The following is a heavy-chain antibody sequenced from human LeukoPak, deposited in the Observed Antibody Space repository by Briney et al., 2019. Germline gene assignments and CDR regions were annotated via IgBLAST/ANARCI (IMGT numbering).Heavy chain of an antibody. D-gene: IGHD3-16*02. CDR1: GYTFTGYY. Sequence: ASVNVSFTASGYTFTGYYMHWVRQAPGQGLEWMGWINPNSGGTNYAQKFQGRVTMTRDTSISTAYMELSRLRSDDTAVYYCARDDRYYLNWFDPWGQGTLVTVSS. CDR3: ARDDRYYLNWFDP. J-gene: IGHJ5*02. V-gene: IGHV1-2*02. CDR2: INPNSGGT.